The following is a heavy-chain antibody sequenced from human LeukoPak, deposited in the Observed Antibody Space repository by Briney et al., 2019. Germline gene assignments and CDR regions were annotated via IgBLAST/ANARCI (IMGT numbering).Heavy chain of an antibody. Sequence: PGGSLRLSCAASGFTFSSYGMHWVRQAPGKGLEWVAFIRYDGSNKYYADSVKGRFTISRDNSKNTLYLQMNSLRAEDTAVYYCARHTLNYYYYMDVWGKGTTVTISS. CDR3: ARHTLNYYYYMDV. CDR2: IRYDGSNK. CDR1: GFTFSSYG. V-gene: IGHV3-30*02. J-gene: IGHJ6*03.